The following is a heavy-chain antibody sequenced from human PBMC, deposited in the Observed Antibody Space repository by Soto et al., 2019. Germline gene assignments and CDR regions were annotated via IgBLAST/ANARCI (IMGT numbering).Heavy chain of an antibody. J-gene: IGHJ4*02. Sequence: QVQLVQSGAEVKKPGASVKVSCKASGYTFTSYGISWVRQAPGQWLEWMGWISAYNGNTNYAQKLQGRVTMTTDTSTRTAYMELRSLRSYDTAVDYWARGRYLEWLLPLDYWGQGTLVTVSS. V-gene: IGHV1-18*01. CDR3: ARGRYLEWLLPLDY. D-gene: IGHD3-3*01. CDR2: ISAYNGNT. CDR1: GYTFTSYG.